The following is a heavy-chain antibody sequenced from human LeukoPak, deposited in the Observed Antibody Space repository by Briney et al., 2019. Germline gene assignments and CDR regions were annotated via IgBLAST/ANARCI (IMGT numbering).Heavy chain of an antibody. Sequence: GGSLRLSCAASGFTFSRYAMSWVRQAPGKGLEWVSGIRGSGGSTYYADSVKGRFTISRDNSKNTLYLQMNSLRAEDTAVYYCAKEDWNYDPPGDYWGQGTLVTVSS. CDR2: IRGSGGST. J-gene: IGHJ4*02. CDR3: AKEDWNYDPPGDY. D-gene: IGHD1-7*01. V-gene: IGHV3-23*01. CDR1: GFTFSRYA.